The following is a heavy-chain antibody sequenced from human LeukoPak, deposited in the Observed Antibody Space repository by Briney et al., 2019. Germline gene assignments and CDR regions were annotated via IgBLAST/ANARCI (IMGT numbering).Heavy chain of an antibody. D-gene: IGHD5-18*01. J-gene: IGHJ3*02. V-gene: IGHV3-21*01. CDR3: ARDLRGYSYARDAFDI. CDR2: ISSNSAYI. Sequence: GGSLRVSCVASGFTFSDYSMNWVRQAPGKGLEWVSSISSNSAYIYYADSVKGRFTISRDNAKNSLYLQMNSLRAEDTAVYYCARDLRGYSYARDAFDIWGQGTMVTVSS. CDR1: GFTFSDYS.